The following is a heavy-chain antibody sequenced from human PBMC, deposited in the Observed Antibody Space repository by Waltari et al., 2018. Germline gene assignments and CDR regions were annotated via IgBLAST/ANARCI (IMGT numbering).Heavy chain of an antibody. Sequence: QVQLVESGGGVVQPGGSLRLSCAASGFTFSSYGMHWVRQAPGKGLEWVAFIRYDGSNKYYADSVKGRFTISRDNSKNTLYLQMNSLRAEDTAVYYCANSAEYYYDSSGYRRDAFDIWGQGTMVTVSS. CDR2: IRYDGSNK. D-gene: IGHD3-22*01. V-gene: IGHV3-30*02. J-gene: IGHJ3*02. CDR1: GFTFSSYG. CDR3: ANSAEYYYDSSGYRRDAFDI.